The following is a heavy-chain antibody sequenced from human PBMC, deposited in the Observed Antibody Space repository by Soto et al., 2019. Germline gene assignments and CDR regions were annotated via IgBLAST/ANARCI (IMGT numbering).Heavy chain of an antibody. CDR3: ARDLHYYCDS. V-gene: IGHV3-30-3*01. J-gene: IGHJ4*02. CDR1: GFTFSSYA. CDR2: ILYDGTNK. Sequence: QVQLVESGGGVVQPGRSLRLSCVASGFTFSSYAMHWVRQAPGKGLEWMALILYDGTNKYYADSVKGRFTISRDNSKNTLFLQLNSLRSEDTAVYYCARDLHYYCDSWGQGTLVTVSS.